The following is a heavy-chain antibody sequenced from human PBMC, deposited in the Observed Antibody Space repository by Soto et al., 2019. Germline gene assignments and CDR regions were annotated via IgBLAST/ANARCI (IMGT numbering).Heavy chain of an antibody. J-gene: IGHJ4*02. CDR2: ISYDGSNK. V-gene: IGHV3-30*18. D-gene: IGHD3-3*01. Sequence: GGSLRLSCAASGFTFSSYGMHWVRQAPGKGLEWVAVISYDGSNKYYADSVKGRFTISRDNSKNTLYLQMNSLRAEDTAVYYCAKDQSGYWRTFDYWGQGTLVTVSS. CDR3: AKDQSGYWRTFDY. CDR1: GFTFSSYG.